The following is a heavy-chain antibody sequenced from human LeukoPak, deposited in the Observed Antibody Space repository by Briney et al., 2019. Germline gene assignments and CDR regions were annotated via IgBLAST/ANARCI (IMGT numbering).Heavy chain of an antibody. CDR3: AKGHMVRGVIYYYYYGMDV. Sequence: GGSLRLSCAASGVTFSSYGMHWVRQAPGKGLEWVAVISYDGSNKYYADSVKGRFTISRDNSKNTLYLQMNSLSAEDTAVYYCAKGHMVRGVIYYYYYGMDVWGQGTTVTVSS. CDR2: ISYDGSNK. D-gene: IGHD3-10*01. CDR1: GVTFSSYG. V-gene: IGHV3-30*18. J-gene: IGHJ6*02.